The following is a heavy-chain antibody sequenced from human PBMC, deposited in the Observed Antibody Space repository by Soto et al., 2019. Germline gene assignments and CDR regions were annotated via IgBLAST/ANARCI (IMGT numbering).Heavy chain of an antibody. CDR1: GFTFISYW. Sequence: WGSLRLSCAAYGFTFISYWISWFRQAPGKGLEWVANIKQDGSEKYYVDSVKGQFTISRDNAKNSLYLQMNSLRAEDTAVYYCARADYNYGMDVWGQGTTVTVSS. CDR2: IKQDGSEK. J-gene: IGHJ6*02. V-gene: IGHV3-7*01. CDR3: ARADYNYGMDV.